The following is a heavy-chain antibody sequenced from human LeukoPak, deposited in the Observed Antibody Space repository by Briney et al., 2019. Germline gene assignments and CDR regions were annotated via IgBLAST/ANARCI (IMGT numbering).Heavy chain of an antibody. CDR1: GGSISSSSYY. J-gene: IGHJ5*02. D-gene: IGHD4-11*01. V-gene: IGHV4-39*07. Sequence: SETLSLTCTVSGGSISSSSYYWGWIRQPPGKGLEWIGSIYYSGSTYYNPSLKSRVTISVDTSKNQFSLKLSSVTAADTAVYYCARDKPDTVTTYTFDPWGQGTLVTVSS. CDR3: ARDKPDTVTTYTFDP. CDR2: IYYSGST.